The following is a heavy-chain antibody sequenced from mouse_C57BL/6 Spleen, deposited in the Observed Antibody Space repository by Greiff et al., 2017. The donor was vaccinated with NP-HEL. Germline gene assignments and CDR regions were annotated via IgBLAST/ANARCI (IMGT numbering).Heavy chain of an antibody. D-gene: IGHD4-1*01. CDR1: GFTFSDYG. V-gene: IGHV5-17*01. CDR3: AALGHDY. CDR2: ISSGSSTI. Sequence: DVKLMESGGGLVKPGGSLKLSCAASGFTFSDYGMHWVRQAPEKGLEWVAYISSGSSTIYYADTVKGRFTISRDNAKNTLFLQMTSLRSEDTAMYYCAALGHDYWGQGTTLTVSS. J-gene: IGHJ2*01.